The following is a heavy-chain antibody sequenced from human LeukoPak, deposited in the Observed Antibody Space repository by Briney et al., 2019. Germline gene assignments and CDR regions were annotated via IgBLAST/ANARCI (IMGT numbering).Heavy chain of an antibody. D-gene: IGHD5-18*01. J-gene: IGHJ1*01. CDR2: ISYDGSNK. CDR3: ANNVDTAMVPQH. CDR1: GFTFSSYG. Sequence: GGSLRLSCAASGFTFSSYGMHWVRQAPGKGLEWVAVISYDGSNKYYADSVKGRFTISRDNSKNTLYLQMSSLRAEDTAVYYCANNVDTAMVPQHWGQGTLVTVSS. V-gene: IGHV3-30*18.